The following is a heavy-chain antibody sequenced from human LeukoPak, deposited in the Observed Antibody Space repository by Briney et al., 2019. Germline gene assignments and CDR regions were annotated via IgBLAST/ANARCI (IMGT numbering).Heavy chain of an antibody. D-gene: IGHD5-12*01. J-gene: IGHJ1*01. V-gene: IGHV3-72*01. CDR1: GFTFSDHY. Sequence: GGSLRLSCAASGFTFSDHYMGWVRQAPGKGLEWVGRTRNKTDNYASEYAASVEGRFTVSRDDSTTSMYLQMNSLKSEDSAVYYCVSDSRGFSGKAYWGRGTLVTVS. CDR2: TRNKTDNYAS. CDR3: VSDSRGFSGKAY.